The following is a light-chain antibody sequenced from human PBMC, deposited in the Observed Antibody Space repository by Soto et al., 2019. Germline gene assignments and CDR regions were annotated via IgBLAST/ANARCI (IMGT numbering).Light chain of an antibody. Sequence: EIVLTQSPGTLYLSPGERATLSCSASQSVSSSYLAWYQQKPGQAPRLLIYGASSRATGIPDRFSGSGSGTDFALTISRLEPEDFAVYYCQQYGSSPTTFGQGTKVDIK. V-gene: IGKV3-20*01. J-gene: IGKJ1*01. CDR2: GAS. CDR1: QSVSSSY. CDR3: QQYGSSPTT.